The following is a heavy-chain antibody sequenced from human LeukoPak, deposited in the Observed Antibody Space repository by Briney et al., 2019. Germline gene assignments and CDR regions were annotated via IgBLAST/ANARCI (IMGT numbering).Heavy chain of an antibody. CDR2: IKSDGSWT. D-gene: IGHD5-12*01. V-gene: IGHV3-74*01. Sequence: GGSLRLSCAASGFSIRGYWMHWVRQAPGKGLMWVSRIKSDGSWTNYADSERGRFTISRDNAKNTLYLQMIGLRAEDTAIYYCVRDGDAYDFDHWGQGILVTVSS. CDR3: VRDGDAYDFDH. J-gene: IGHJ4*02. CDR1: GFSIRGYW.